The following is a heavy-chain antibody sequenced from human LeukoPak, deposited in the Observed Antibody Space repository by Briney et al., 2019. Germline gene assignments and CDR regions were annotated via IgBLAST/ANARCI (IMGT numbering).Heavy chain of an antibody. CDR2: IKQDGSEQ. Sequence: GGSLRLSCAASGFTFSSYWMTWVRQAPGKGLEWVANIKQDGSEQYYVDSVKGRFTTSRDNAKNSLYLQMNSLRAEDTAVYYCARGGSASDYWGQGTLVTVSS. D-gene: IGHD2-15*01. V-gene: IGHV3-7*01. CDR3: ARGGSASDY. CDR1: GFTFSSYW. J-gene: IGHJ4*02.